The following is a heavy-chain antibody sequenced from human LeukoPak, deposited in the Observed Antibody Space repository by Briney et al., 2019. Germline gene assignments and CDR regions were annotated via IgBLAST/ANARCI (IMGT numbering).Heavy chain of an antibody. D-gene: IGHD6-19*01. Sequence: KPSETLSLTCTVSGGSISSYYWSWIRQPPGKGLEWIGYIYYSGSTNYNPSLKSRVTISVDTSKNQFSLKLSSVTAADTAVYYCAGRGRGWVFDYWGQGTLVTVSS. V-gene: IGHV4-59*01. CDR3: AGRGRGWVFDY. J-gene: IGHJ4*02. CDR1: GGSISSYY. CDR2: IYYSGST.